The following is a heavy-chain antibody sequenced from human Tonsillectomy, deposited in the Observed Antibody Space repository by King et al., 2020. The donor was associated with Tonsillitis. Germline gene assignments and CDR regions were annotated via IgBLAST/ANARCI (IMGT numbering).Heavy chain of an antibody. CDR1: GFTFSVYG. D-gene: IGHD6-19*01. J-gene: IGHJ2*01. V-gene: IGHV3-30*18. CDR2: ISYDGSNK. Sequence: QLVQSGGGVVQPGRSLRLSCAASGFTFSVYGMHWVRQAPGKGLEWVAVISYDGSNKYYADSVKGRFTISSDNSKNTLYLQMNSLRAEDTAVYYCAKGVLGNSGAYWYFVLWGRGTLVTVSS. CDR3: AKGVLGNSGAYWYFVL.